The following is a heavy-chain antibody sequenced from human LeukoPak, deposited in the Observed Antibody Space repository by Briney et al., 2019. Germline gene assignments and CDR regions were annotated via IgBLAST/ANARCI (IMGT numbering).Heavy chain of an antibody. J-gene: IGHJ4*02. V-gene: IGHV3-7*01. CDR1: RFSISVYW. CDR2: IMKDGTEK. CDR3: ARDPSRGYTYGYGDL. Sequence: GRSLRLFRAAARFSISVYWMHWVRQAPGKGLEWVANIMKDGTEKYYVDSVKGRFTISRDNAKNSLYLQMNSLRAEDTAVYYCARDPSRGYTYGYGDLWGQGTLVTVSS. D-gene: IGHD5-18*01.